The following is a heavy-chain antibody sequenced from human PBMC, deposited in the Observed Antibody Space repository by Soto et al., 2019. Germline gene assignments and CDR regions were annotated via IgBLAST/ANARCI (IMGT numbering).Heavy chain of an antibody. CDR2: IYWDEDK. CDR3: AHVFTSLAPFDS. Sequence: QITLKESGPTLVKPTQTRTLTCTFSGFSLSTSGVGVGWIRQPPGKALEWLGFIYWDEDKRYSPSLKSRLTITKDTSKSQVVLTMTNMDPVDTATYYCAHVFTSLAPFDSWGQGTLVTVSA. CDR1: GFSLSTSGVG. V-gene: IGHV2-5*02. D-gene: IGHD3-10*02. J-gene: IGHJ4*02.